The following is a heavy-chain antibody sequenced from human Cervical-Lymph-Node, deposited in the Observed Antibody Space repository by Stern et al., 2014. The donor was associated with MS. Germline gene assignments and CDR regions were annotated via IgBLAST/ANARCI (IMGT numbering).Heavy chain of an antibody. CDR2: INPYTGHP. CDR3: ARGYCTGGSCSPPLGY. D-gene: IGHD2-15*01. Sequence: QVQLVQSGAEVKKPGASGMGSCKASGYTFNTYSISRVRQAPGQGLEWMAWINPYTGHPRYSQKVVGRLPMSPNPSTSTAYMELRSLRSDDTAVYYCARGYCTGGSCSPPLGYWGQGTLVTVSS. V-gene: IGHV1-18*01. J-gene: IGHJ4*02. CDR1: GYTFNTYS.